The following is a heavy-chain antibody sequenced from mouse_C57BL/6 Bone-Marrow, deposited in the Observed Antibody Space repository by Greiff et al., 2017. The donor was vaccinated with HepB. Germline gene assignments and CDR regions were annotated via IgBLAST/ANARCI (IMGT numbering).Heavy chain of an antibody. CDR2: ISSGGSYT. CDR1: GFTFSSYG. D-gene: IGHD2-2*01. Sequence: EVQLQQSGPELVKPGGSLKLSCAASGFTFSSYGMSWVRQTPDKRLEWVATISSGGSYTYYPDSVKGRFTISRDNAKNTLYLQMSSLKSEDTAMYYCARQGYGSSYYAMDYWGQGTSVTVSS. CDR3: ARQGYGSSYYAMDY. J-gene: IGHJ4*01. V-gene: IGHV5-6*01.